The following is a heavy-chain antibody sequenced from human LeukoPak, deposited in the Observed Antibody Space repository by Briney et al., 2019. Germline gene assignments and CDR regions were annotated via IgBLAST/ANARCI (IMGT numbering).Heavy chain of an antibody. CDR3: VRGDRNYDILTGYSKSWFDP. J-gene: IGHJ5*02. CDR1: GYTFTNYD. Sequence: ASVKVSCKASGYTFTNYDINWVRQATGQGLEWVGWVNPYSGNTGYAQKFQGRVTITRNTAISTAYMELSSLTSEDAAVYYCVRGDRNYDILTGYSKSWFDPWGQGNLVTVSS. V-gene: IGHV1-8*03. CDR2: VNPYSGNT. D-gene: IGHD3-9*01.